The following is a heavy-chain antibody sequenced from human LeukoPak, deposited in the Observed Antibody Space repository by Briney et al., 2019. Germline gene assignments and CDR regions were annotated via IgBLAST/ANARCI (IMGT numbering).Heavy chain of an antibody. CDR2: IYHSGST. D-gene: IGHD3-9*01. J-gene: IGHJ4*02. CDR1: GGSISSGIYY. Sequence: KTSETLSLTCTVSGGSISSGIYYWGWIRQPPGKGLEWIGEIYHSGSTNYNPSLKSRVTISVDKSKNQFSLKLSSVTAADTAVYYCARRSQTYYDILPFDYWGQGTLVTVSS. V-gene: IGHV4-39*07. CDR3: ARRSQTYYDILPFDY.